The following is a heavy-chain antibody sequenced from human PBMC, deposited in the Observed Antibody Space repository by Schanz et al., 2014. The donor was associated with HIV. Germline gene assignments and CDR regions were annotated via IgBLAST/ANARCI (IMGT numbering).Heavy chain of an antibody. J-gene: IGHJ5*02. CDR1: GFTFSDFW. CDR2: KKGDGSEK. CDR3: ASEANYHDFWYGCQALAVDR. V-gene: IGHV3-7*01. Sequence: EVHLVESGGGMVQPRGSLRLSCSGFGFTFSDFWMTWVRQAPGKGLEWVTNKKGDGSEKSLRDSVKGRFTNYRDNAKSSVSLQMDNVTVEDTALYYCASEANYHDFWYGCQALAVDRWGQGTLVIVSA. D-gene: IGHD3-3*01.